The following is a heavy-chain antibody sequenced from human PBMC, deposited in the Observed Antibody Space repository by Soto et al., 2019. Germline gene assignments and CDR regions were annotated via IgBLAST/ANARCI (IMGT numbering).Heavy chain of an antibody. CDR2: IKQDGTEQ. D-gene: IGHD3-16*01. CDR3: ARIGWGYDYVWGRYFDH. Sequence: EVHLVESGGGLVQPGGSLRLSCAASAFSFSSYWMSWVRQAPGKGLEWVANIKQDGTEQYYVDSVKGRFTISRDNAKNSVYLHMTSLRAEDTAVYYCARIGWGYDYVWGRYFDHWGQGTLVTVSS. CDR1: AFSFSSYW. J-gene: IGHJ4*02. V-gene: IGHV3-7*01.